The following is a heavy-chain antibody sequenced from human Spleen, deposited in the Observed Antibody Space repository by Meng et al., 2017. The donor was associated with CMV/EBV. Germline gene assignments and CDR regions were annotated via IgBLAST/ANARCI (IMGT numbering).Heavy chain of an antibody. Sequence: ASVKVSCKASGYTFNSYAISWVRQAPGQGLERMGWISGYDGNTYYAQKLQDRVTMTSDTSTRTAYMELRSLRSDDTAVYYCVRGRGNGDYWGQGTLVTVSS. V-gene: IGHV1-18*01. CDR3: VRGRGNGDY. J-gene: IGHJ4*02. D-gene: IGHD1-1*01. CDR1: GYTFNSYA. CDR2: ISGYDGNT.